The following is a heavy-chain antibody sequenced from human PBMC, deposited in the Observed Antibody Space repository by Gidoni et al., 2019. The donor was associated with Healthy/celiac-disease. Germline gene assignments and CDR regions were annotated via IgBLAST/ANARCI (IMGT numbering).Heavy chain of an antibody. Sequence: EVQLLESGGGLVQPGGSLRLSCAASGFPFSSYAMSWVRQAPGKGLGWVSAISGSGGSTYYADSVKGRFTISRDNSKNTLYLQMNSLRAEDTAVYYCAKAFGAAPYYGMDVWGQGTTVTVSS. CDR3: AKAFGAAPYYGMDV. V-gene: IGHV3-23*01. CDR2: ISGSGGST. D-gene: IGHD6-6*01. J-gene: IGHJ6*02. CDR1: GFPFSSYA.